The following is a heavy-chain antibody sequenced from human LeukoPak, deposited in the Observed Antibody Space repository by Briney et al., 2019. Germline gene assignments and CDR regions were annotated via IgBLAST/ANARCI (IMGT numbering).Heavy chain of an antibody. Sequence: GASVTVSFTASGYTFTVYYMHWVRHAPGQGLEWMGWINPNSGGTNYAQKFQGRVTMTRDTSISTDYMELSRLRSDDTAVYYGARDPRFYCSGGSCQGDWGQGTLATVSS. V-gene: IGHV1-2*02. CDR1: GYTFTVYY. CDR3: ARDPRFYCSGGSCQGD. CDR2: INPNSGGT. D-gene: IGHD2-15*01. J-gene: IGHJ4*02.